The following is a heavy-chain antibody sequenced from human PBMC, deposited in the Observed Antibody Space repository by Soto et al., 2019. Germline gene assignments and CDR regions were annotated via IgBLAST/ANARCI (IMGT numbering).Heavy chain of an antibody. CDR3: ARGIAVAGTVDFDY. CDR2: NNPNSGGT. D-gene: IGHD6-19*01. V-gene: IGHV1-2*04. Sequence: ASVKVSCKASGYTFTGYYMHWVRQAPGQGLEWMGWNNPNSGGTNYAQKFQGWVTMTRDTSISTAYMELSRLRSDDTAVYYCARGIAVAGTVDFDYWGQGTLVTVSS. CDR1: GYTFTGYY. J-gene: IGHJ4*02.